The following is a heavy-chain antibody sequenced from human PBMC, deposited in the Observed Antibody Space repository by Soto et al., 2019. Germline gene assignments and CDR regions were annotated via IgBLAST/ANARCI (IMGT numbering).Heavy chain of an antibody. Sequence: GGSLRLSCAASGFTFSDYYMSWIRQAPGKGLEWVSYISSSGSTIYYADSVKGRFTISRDNAKNSLYLQMNSLRAEDTAVYYCARDRHYDILTGYYEPPRCRFDPWGQGTLVTVSS. J-gene: IGHJ5*02. V-gene: IGHV3-11*01. D-gene: IGHD3-9*01. CDR3: ARDRHYDILTGYYEPPRCRFDP. CDR2: ISSSGSTI. CDR1: GFTFSDYY.